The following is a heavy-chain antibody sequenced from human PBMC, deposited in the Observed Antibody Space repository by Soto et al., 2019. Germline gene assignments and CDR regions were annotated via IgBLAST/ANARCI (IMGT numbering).Heavy chain of an antibody. V-gene: IGHV4-59*02. CDR2: IYYAGTT. J-gene: IGHJ6*02. Sequence: QVHLQGSGPGLVKPSDTLSLTCTVSGGPVSGYYWSWIRQSPGKGLEWIGYIYYAGTTSYTPSLNSRVSIAVDTSKNQFSLKLESVTAADTAVYYCARHDVVLRLQNGMGGWRQGTKVTVS. CDR1: GGPVSGYY. D-gene: IGHD2-15*01. CDR3: ARHDVVLRLQNGMGG.